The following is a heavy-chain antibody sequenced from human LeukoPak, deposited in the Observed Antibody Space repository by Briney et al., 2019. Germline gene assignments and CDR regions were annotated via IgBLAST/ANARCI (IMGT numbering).Heavy chain of an antibody. CDR3: AKGPPYYDFWSGYYQLDY. CDR2: ISGSGGST. J-gene: IGHJ4*02. Sequence: GGSLRLSCAASGFTFSSYAMSWVRQAPGRGLEWVSAISGSGGSTYYADSVKGRFTTSRDNSKNTLYLQMNSLRAEDTAVYYCAKGPPYYDFWSGYYQLDYWGQGTLVTVSS. D-gene: IGHD3-3*01. CDR1: GFTFSSYA. V-gene: IGHV3-23*01.